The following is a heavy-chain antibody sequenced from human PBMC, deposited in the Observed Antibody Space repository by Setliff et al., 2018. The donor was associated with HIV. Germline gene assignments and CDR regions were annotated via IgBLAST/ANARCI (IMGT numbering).Heavy chain of an antibody. J-gene: IGHJ5*02. CDR2: ITFGGGT. CDR3: ASIWYFDDLSGHYWFDL. Sequence: SETLSLTCSVSGDSISSGRHYWGWVRQHPEKGLEWIGYITFGGGTFNNPSLKSRLAMSVDTSENHFSLRLSSVTVADSAVYYCASIWYFDDLSGHYWFDLWGQGVLVTVSA. CDR1: GDSISSGRHY. V-gene: IGHV4-31*03. D-gene: IGHD3-9*01.